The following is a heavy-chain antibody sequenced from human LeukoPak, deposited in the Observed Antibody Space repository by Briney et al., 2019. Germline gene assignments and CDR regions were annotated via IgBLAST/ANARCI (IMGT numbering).Heavy chain of an antibody. J-gene: IGHJ4*02. D-gene: IGHD6-19*01. CDR1: GYTFTSYY. CDR3: ARFSSGWQIDY. CDR2: INPSGGST. V-gene: IGHV1-46*03. Sequence: ASVKVSCKASGYTFTSYYMHWVRQAPGQGPEWMGIINPSGGSTSYAQKFQGRVTMTRDTSTSTVYMELSSLRSEDTAVYYCARFSSGWQIDYWGQGTLVTVSS.